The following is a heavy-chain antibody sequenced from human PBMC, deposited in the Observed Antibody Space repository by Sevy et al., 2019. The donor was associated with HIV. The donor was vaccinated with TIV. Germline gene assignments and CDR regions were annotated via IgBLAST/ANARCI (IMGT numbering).Heavy chain of an antibody. CDR3: ARDLGSSSEWGFFFDY. CDR1: GGTFSSYA. J-gene: IGHJ4*02. CDR2: IIPIFGTA. Sequence: ASVKVSCKASGGTFSSYAISWVRQAPGQGLEWMGGIIPIFGTANYAQKFQGRVTITADESTSTAYMELSSLRCEDTAVYYCARDLGSSSEWGFFFDYWGQGTLVTVSS. D-gene: IGHD6-6*01. V-gene: IGHV1-69*13.